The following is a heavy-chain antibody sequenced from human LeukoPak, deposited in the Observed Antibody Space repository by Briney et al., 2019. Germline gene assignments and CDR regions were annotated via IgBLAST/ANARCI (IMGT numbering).Heavy chain of an antibody. CDR3: AREQGIVGAPFDY. CDR2: ISSSSSYI. D-gene: IGHD1-26*01. Sequence: GGSLRLSCAASGFTFSSYSMNWVRQAPGKGLEWVSSISSSSSYIYYADSVKGRFTISRDNAKNSLYLQMNSLRAGDTAVYYCAREQGIVGAPFDYWGQGTLVTVSS. J-gene: IGHJ4*02. CDR1: GFTFSSYS. V-gene: IGHV3-21*01.